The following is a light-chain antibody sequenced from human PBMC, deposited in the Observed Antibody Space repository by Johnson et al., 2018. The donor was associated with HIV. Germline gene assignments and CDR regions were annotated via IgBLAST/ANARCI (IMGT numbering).Light chain of an antibody. V-gene: IGLV1-51*02. CDR2: ESN. CDR1: SSNIGKNY. J-gene: IGLJ1*01. CDR3: GAWDSSLKVYV. Sequence: QSVLTQPPSVSAALGQKVTVSCAGSSSNIGKNYVSWYQQLPGTAPKVLIYESNKRPSGITDRFSGSKSDTSATLGITGLQTGDEADYYCGAWDSSLKVYVFGTGTKVTVL.